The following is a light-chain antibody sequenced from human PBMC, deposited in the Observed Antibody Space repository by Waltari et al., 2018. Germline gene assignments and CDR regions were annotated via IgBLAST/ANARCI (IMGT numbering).Light chain of an antibody. V-gene: IGKV1-39*01. CDR2: VAS. Sequence: IQMTQSPSSLSASVGDRVTIPCRASQSISSSLNWYQQIPGKAPKPLIYVASNLQSGVPSRFSGSGSGTDFSLTISSLQPEDFATYYCQQSYITTYTFGQGTKLEIK. J-gene: IGKJ2*01. CDR1: QSISSS. CDR3: QQSYITTYT.